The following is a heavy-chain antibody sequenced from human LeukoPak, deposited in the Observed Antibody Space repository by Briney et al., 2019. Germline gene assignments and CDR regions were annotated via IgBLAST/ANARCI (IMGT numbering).Heavy chain of an antibody. Sequence: GGSLRLSCAASGFTFSGYAMHWVRQAPGKGLEWVAVISYDGSNKYYADSVKGRFTISRDNSKNTLYLQMNSLRAEDTAVYYCARDPSDCSYYYYGMDVWGQGTTVTVSS. D-gene: IGHD2-21*02. J-gene: IGHJ6*02. CDR2: ISYDGSNK. CDR3: ARDPSDCSYYYYGMDV. CDR1: GFTFSGYA. V-gene: IGHV3-30*04.